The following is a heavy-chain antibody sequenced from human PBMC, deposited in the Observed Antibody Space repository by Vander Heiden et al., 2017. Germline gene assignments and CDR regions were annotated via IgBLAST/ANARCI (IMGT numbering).Heavy chain of an antibody. CDR1: GFPFSSYG. CDR3: ARPYDSSGYYYSHDAFDI. V-gene: IGHV3-33*01. Sequence: QVQLVESGGGVVQPGRSLRLSCAASGFPFSSYGLHWVRQAPGKGLAWVAVIWYDGSNKYYADSVKGRFTISRDNSKNTLYLQMNSLRAEDTAVYYCARPYDSSGYYYSHDAFDIWGQGTMVTVSS. J-gene: IGHJ3*02. CDR2: IWYDGSNK. D-gene: IGHD3-22*01.